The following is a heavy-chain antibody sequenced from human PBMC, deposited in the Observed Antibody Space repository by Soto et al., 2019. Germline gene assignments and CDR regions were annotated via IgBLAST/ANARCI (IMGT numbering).Heavy chain of an antibody. CDR1: GFTFSGSA. Sequence: GGSLRLSCAASGFTFSGSAMHWVRQAPGKGLEWVAVISYDGSNKYYADSVKGRFTISRDNSKNTLYLQMNSLRAEDTAVYYCARDVVGARLYYYGMDVWGQGTTVTVSS. V-gene: IGHV3-30-3*01. CDR3: ARDVVGARLYYYGMDV. J-gene: IGHJ6*02. D-gene: IGHD1-26*01. CDR2: ISYDGSNK.